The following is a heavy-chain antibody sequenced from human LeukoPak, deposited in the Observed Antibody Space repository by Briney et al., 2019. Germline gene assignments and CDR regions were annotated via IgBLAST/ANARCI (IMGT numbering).Heavy chain of an antibody. CDR1: GFIFSRNW. CDR2: INQDGREK. J-gene: IGHJ4*02. Sequence: GGSLRLSCAASGFIFSRNWMTWVRQAQGKGLEGVANINQDGREKYYVDSVKGRFTISSDNANNSLYLQLNSLRAEDTAVYYCAMVRGDYYFDYWGQGTLVTVSS. CDR3: AMVRGDYYFDY. V-gene: IGHV3-7*04. D-gene: IGHD2-21*02.